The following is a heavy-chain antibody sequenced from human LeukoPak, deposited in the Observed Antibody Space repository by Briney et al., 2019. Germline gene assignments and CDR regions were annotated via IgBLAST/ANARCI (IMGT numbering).Heavy chain of an antibody. CDR3: AKPHCSSTSCYYFDY. V-gene: IGHV3-23*01. CDR2: ISGSGGST. Sequence: GGSLRLSCAASGFTFSSYWMSWVRQAPGKGLEWVSAISGSGGSTYYADSVKGRFTISRDNSKNTLYLQMNSLRAEDTAVYYCAKPHCSSTSCYYFDYWGQGTLVTVSS. CDR1: GFTFSSYW. D-gene: IGHD2-2*01. J-gene: IGHJ4*02.